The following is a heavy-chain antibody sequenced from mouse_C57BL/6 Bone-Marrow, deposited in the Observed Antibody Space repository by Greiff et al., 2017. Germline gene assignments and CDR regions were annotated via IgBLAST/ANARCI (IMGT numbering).Heavy chain of an antibody. D-gene: IGHD5-5*01. J-gene: IGHJ2*01. Sequence: VKLVESGPELVKPGASVKISCKASGYAFSSSRMNWVKQRPGKGLEWIGRIYPGDGDTNYNGKFKGKATLTADKSSSTAYMQLSSLTSEDSAVYFCARFLTTYYYFDYWGQGTTLTVSS. CDR2: IYPGDGDT. CDR3: ARFLTTYYYFDY. V-gene: IGHV1-82*01. CDR1: GYAFSSSR.